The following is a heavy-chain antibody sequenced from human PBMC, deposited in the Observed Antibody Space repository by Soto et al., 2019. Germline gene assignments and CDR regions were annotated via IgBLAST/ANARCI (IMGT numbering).Heavy chain of an antibody. CDR2: ISGSGDST. CDR1: GFTFSTYA. D-gene: IGHD6-19*01. Sequence: EVQLLESGGGLVQPGGSLRLSCAASGFTFSTYAMNWVRQAPGKGLEWVSGISGSGDSTYYADSVKGRFTVSRDNSKNTLYLQMNSLRGEDTAVFYCAKERSSGWRFDYWGQGTLVPVSP. V-gene: IGHV3-23*01. J-gene: IGHJ4*02. CDR3: AKERSSGWRFDY.